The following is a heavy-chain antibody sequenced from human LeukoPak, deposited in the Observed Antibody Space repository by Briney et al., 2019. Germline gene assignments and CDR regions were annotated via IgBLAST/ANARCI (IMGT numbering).Heavy chain of an antibody. CDR2: ISYDGSKK. J-gene: IGHJ4*02. V-gene: IGHV3-30-3*01. CDR3: ARDSHSSSWYSEFDY. Sequence: PGGSLRLSCAASGFTFSSFAMHWVGQAPGKGLEWVTLISYDGSKKYYADSVKGRFTISRDNAKNSLYLQMNSLRAEDTAVYYCARDSHSSSWYSEFDYWGQGTLVTVSS. CDR1: GFTFSSFA. D-gene: IGHD6-13*01.